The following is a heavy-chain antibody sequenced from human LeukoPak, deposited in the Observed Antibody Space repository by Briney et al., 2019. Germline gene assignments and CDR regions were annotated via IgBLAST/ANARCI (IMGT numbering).Heavy chain of an antibody. Sequence: PSETLSLTCAVYGGSFSGYYWSWIRQPPGKGLEWIGEINHSGSTNYNTSLKSRVTISVDTSKNQFSLKLSSVTAADTAVYYCARGQGAIAAAGTRWFDPWGQGTLVTVSS. V-gene: IGHV4-34*01. J-gene: IGHJ5*02. CDR1: GGSFSGYY. CDR2: INHSGST. D-gene: IGHD6-13*01. CDR3: ARGQGAIAAAGTRWFDP.